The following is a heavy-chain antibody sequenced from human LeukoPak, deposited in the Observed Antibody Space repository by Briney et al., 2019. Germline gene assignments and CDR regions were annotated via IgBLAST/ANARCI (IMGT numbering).Heavy chain of an antibody. CDR1: GGSIGGYH. Sequence: SETLSLTCTVSGGSIGGYHWSWIRQPPGKGLDWIGYSGSTKYNPSLKSRVTMSVDTSKNQFSLKLSSVTAADTAVYYCARGGLENGYHANDGFDICGQGTMVTVSS. V-gene: IGHV4-59*01. CDR3: ARGGLENGYHANDGFDI. D-gene: IGHD3-22*01. J-gene: IGHJ3*02. CDR2: SGST.